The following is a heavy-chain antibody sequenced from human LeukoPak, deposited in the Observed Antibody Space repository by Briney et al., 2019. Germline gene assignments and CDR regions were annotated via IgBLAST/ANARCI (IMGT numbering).Heavy chain of an antibody. Sequence: GGSLRLSCAAFGFTFSTYGMHWVRQAPGKGLEWVAFIRFDGTNKFYADSVKGRFTISRDNSKNTLYLQMNTLRPEDTAVYYCAKNVAAAAIRYFDYWGQGTLVTVSS. CDR3: AKNVAAAAIRYFDY. D-gene: IGHD2-2*02. V-gene: IGHV3-30*02. CDR2: IRFDGTNK. J-gene: IGHJ4*02. CDR1: GFTFSTYG.